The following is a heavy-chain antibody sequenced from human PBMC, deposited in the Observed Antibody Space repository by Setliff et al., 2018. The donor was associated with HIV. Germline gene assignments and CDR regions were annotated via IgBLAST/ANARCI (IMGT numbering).Heavy chain of an antibody. CDR1: GGSISSGAYY. J-gene: IGHJ4*02. D-gene: IGHD6-6*01. CDR2: IYYTGSA. V-gene: IGHV4-31*03. CDR3: ARRPARGLGLYYFDY. Sequence: ASETLSLTCTVSGGSISSGAYYWSWIRQHPGKGLEWIGYIYYTGSAYYNPSLKSRVTISVDTSKNQFSLKLSSVTAADTAVYYCARRPARGLGLYYFDYWGQGTLVTVSS.